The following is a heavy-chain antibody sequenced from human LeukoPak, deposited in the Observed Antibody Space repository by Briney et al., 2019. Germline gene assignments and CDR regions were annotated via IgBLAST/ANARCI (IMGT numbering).Heavy chain of an antibody. J-gene: IGHJ4*02. CDR1: GFTFSSYW. Sequence: GGSLRLSCAASGFTFSSYWMHWVRQAPGKGLEWVANIKQDGSEKYYVDSVKGRFTISRDNPKNSLYPQMNSLRAEDTAVYYCATTLTQWLSSNGGQGTLVTVSS. V-gene: IGHV3-7*01. CDR2: IKQDGSEK. D-gene: IGHD6-19*01. CDR3: ATTLTQWLSSN.